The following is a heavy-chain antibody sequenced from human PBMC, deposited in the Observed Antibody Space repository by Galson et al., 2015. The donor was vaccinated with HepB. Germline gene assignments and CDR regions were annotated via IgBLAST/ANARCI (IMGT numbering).Heavy chain of an antibody. Sequence: SVKVSCKASGYTFSDHYIQWVRQAPGQGIEWMGGITPKRGDTNYAQTFKGRVTMTRDTSTSTAYLEVGGLRSDDTAMYYCARDDGYNSGWGYWGQGTLVTVSS. CDR2: ITPKRGDT. CDR3: ARDDGYNSGWGY. V-gene: IGHV1-2*02. CDR1: GYTFSDHY. D-gene: IGHD6-19*01. J-gene: IGHJ4*02.